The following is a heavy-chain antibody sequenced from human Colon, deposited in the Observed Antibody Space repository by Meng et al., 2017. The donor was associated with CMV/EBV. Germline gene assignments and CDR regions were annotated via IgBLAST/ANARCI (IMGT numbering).Heavy chain of an antibody. V-gene: IGHV4-4*02. CDR1: GGSISSSNW. J-gene: IGHJ4*02. D-gene: IGHD2/OR15-2a*01. CDR2: IYHSGST. CDR3: ARGEGGVVIVPPAY. Sequence: GSLRLSCAVSGGSISSSNWWSWVRQPPGKGLEWIGEIYHSGSTNYNPSLKSRVTISVDKSKNQFSLKLSSVTAADTAVYYCARGEGGVVIVPPAYWGQGTLVTVSS.